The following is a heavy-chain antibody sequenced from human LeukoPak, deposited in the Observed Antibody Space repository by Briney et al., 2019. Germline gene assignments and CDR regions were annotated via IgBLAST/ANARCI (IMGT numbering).Heavy chain of an antibody. J-gene: IGHJ4*02. CDR2: ISGSGDTT. CDR1: GFTFSSYW. D-gene: IGHD3-9*01. V-gene: IGHV3-23*01. Sequence: GGSLRLSCAASGFTFSSYWMSWVRQAPGKGLEWISGISGSGDTTYSADSVKGRFTISRDNSKNTLYLQMNSLRAEDTALYYCAKDRVLRCFDWLFDLDYWGQGTLVTVSS. CDR3: AKDRVLRCFDWLFDLDY.